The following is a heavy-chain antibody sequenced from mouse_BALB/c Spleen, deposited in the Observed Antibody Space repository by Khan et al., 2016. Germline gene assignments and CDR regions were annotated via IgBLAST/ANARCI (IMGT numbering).Heavy chain of an antibody. CDR3: ARGGVRRRTPDARDD. Sequence: EVQLQESGPGLVKPSQSLSLTCTVTGYSITSDYAWNWIRQFPGNKLEWMGYISYSGSTSYNPSLKSRISITRDTSKNQFFLQLNSVTTEDTATYYWARGGVRRRTPDARDDWCQGTSVTVSS. CDR1: GYSITSDYA. CDR2: ISYSGST. D-gene: IGHD2-14*01. V-gene: IGHV3-2*02. J-gene: IGHJ4*01.